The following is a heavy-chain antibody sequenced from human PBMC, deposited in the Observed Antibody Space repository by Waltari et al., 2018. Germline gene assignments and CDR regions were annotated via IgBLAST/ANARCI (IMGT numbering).Heavy chain of an antibody. D-gene: IGHD1-26*01. CDR3: ARAEWELPFDY. J-gene: IGHJ4*02. CDR1: GGSISSSSYY. V-gene: IGHV4-39*07. Sequence: QLQLQESGPGLVKPSETLSLPCTVSGGSISSSSYYWGWIRQPPGKGLEWIGSIYYSGSTYYNPSLKSRVTISVDTSKNQFSLKLSSVTAADTAVYYCARAEWELPFDYWGQGTLVTVSS. CDR2: IYYSGST.